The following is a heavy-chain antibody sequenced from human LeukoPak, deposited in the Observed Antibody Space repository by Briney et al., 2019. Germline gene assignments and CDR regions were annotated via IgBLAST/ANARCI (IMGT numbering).Heavy chain of an antibody. V-gene: IGHV3-43*01. D-gene: IGHD1-14*01. Sequence: GGSLRLSCAASGFTFDDYTMHWVRQAPGKGLEWVSLIRWDGGSTYYADSVKGRFTISRDNSKNSLYLQMNSLRTEDTALYYCAKGTGRPTLNWFDPWGQGTLVTVSS. J-gene: IGHJ5*02. CDR1: GFTFDDYT. CDR2: IRWDGGST. CDR3: AKGTGRPTLNWFDP.